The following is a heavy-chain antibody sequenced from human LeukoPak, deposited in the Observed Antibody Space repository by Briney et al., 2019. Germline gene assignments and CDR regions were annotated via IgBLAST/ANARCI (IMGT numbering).Heavy chain of an antibody. Sequence: SETLSLTCTVSRGSVTSYYWGWIRQPPGKGLEWIGDVYFSGDTKYNPSLQSRATISLDTSQNQFSLRLRSVTAADTAVYYCARSRTTVTYYFDYWGQGTLVTVSS. D-gene: IGHD4-17*01. J-gene: IGHJ4*02. V-gene: IGHV4-59*02. CDR1: RGSVTSYY. CDR3: ARSRTTVTYYFDY. CDR2: VYFSGDT.